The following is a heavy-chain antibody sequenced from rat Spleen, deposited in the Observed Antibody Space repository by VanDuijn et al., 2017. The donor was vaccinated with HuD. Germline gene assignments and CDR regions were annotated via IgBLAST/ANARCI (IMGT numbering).Heavy chain of an antibody. Sequence: QVQLKESGPGLVQPSQTLSLTCTVAGFSLTSYNVHWVRQPPGKGLEWMGVIWNSGGTRYNSALKSRLSISKDTSKSQVLLKMNSLQTEDTATYYCARMKNSGYYVMDAWGQGASVTVSS. CDR1: GFSLTSYN. D-gene: IGHD4-3*01. CDR3: ARMKNSGYYVMDA. V-gene: IGHV2-41*01. J-gene: IGHJ4*01. CDR2: IWNSGGT.